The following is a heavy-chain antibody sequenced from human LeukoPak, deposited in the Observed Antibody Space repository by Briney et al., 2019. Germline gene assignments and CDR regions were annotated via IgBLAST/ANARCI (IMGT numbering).Heavy chain of an antibody. J-gene: IGHJ4*02. V-gene: IGHV4-59*08. CDR2: IYYSGSP. CDR1: GDSISTYY. Sequence: SETLSLTCTVSGDSISTYYWSWIRQPPGKGLEWIGYIYYSGSPNYNPSLKSRVTISVDTSKNQFSLKLSSVTAPDTAVYYCARHSGGFRSRLDYWGQGTLVTVSS. CDR3: ARHSGGFRSRLDY. D-gene: IGHD3-16*01.